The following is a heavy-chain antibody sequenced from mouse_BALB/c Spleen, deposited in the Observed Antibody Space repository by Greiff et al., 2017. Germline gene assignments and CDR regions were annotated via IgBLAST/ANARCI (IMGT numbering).Heavy chain of an antibody. J-gene: IGHJ3*01. CDR2: ISSGGST. V-gene: IGHV5-6-5*01. CDR1: GFTFSSYA. D-gene: IGHD2-2*01. Sequence: DVKVEESGGGLVKPGGSLKLSCAASGFTFSSYAMSWVRQTPEKRLEWVASISSGGSTYYPDSVKGRFTISRDNARNILYLQMSSLRSEDTAMYCGARVPYGYDGAWFAYWGQGTLVTVSA. CDR3: ARVPYGYDGAWFAY.